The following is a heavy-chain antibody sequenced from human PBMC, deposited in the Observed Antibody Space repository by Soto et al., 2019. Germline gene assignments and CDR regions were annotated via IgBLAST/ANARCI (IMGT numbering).Heavy chain of an antibody. CDR3: ARAQLFKYYYYYGMDV. Sequence: PSETLSLTCTVSGGSISSGGYYWSWIRQHPGKGLEWIGYIYYSGSTYYNPSLKSRVTISVDTSKNQFSLKLSSVTAADTAVYYCARAQLFKYYYYYGMDVWGQGTTVTVSS. CDR2: IYYSGST. J-gene: IGHJ6*02. D-gene: IGHD6-6*01. V-gene: IGHV4-31*03. CDR1: GGSISSGGYY.